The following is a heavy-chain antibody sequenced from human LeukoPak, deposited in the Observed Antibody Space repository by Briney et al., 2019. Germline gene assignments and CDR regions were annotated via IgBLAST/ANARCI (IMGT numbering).Heavy chain of an antibody. J-gene: IGHJ4*02. V-gene: IGHV4-34*01. CDR3: ARLAGYSYGPYYFDY. D-gene: IGHD5-18*01. CDR1: GGTFSGYY. CDR2: SNDSGGT. Sequence: SETLSLTCAVYGGTFSGYYWSWIRQPPGKRLEWVGESNDSGGTNYNPSLKSRVTISVDTSKIQFSLKLSSVTAADTAVYYCARLAGYSYGPYYFDYWGQGTLVTVSS.